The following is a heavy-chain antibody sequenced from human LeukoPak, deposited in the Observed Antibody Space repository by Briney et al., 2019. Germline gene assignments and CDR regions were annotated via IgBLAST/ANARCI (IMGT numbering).Heavy chain of an antibody. Sequence: GGSLRLSCAASGFTFSSYAMSWVRQAPGKGLEWVSAISGSGGSTYYADSVKGRFTISRDNSKSTLYLQMNSLRAEDTAVYYCAKASAMIVVVSKHFDYWGQGTLVTVSS. D-gene: IGHD3-22*01. CDR1: GFTFSSYA. J-gene: IGHJ4*02. CDR2: ISGSGGST. CDR3: AKASAMIVVVSKHFDY. V-gene: IGHV3-23*01.